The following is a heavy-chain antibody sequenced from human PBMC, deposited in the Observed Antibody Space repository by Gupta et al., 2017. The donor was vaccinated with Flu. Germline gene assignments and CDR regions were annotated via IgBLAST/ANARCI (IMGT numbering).Heavy chain of an antibody. CDR1: GGAFSGYY. Sequence: VQLRQWGAGLLKPSETLSLTCAVSGGAFSGYYWTWIRQPPGKGLEWIGEIHHTGITSYNPARESRVTVSQDTSKNQFSLKLTSVNAADTAAYYCAHAAIGQNYTYGMAVWGQGTTVALSS. V-gene: IGHV4-34*02. CDR2: IHHTGIT. D-gene: IGHD5-24*01. J-gene: IGHJ6*02. CDR3: AHAAIGQNYTYGMAV.